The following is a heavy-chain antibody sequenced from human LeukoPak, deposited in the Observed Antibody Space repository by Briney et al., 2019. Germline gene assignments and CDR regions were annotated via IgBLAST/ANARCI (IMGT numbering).Heavy chain of an antibody. Sequence: GGSLRLSCAASGFTLSSYWMHWVRQAPGKGLVWVSRINSDGRSTNYADSVKGRFTISRDSAKNTLYLQMNSLRAEDTAVYYCAGGSAVVTATMVDYWGQGTLVTVSS. D-gene: IGHD2-21*02. CDR2: INSDGRST. CDR3: AGGSAVVTATMVDY. J-gene: IGHJ4*02. V-gene: IGHV3-74*01. CDR1: GFTLSSYW.